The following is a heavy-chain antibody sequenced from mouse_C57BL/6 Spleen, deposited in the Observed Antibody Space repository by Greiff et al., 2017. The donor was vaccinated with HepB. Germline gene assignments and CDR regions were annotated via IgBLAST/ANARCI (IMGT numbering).Heavy chain of an antibody. CDR3: ARGPGYVDY. Sequence: EVQVVESGGDLVKPGGSLKLSCAASGFTFSSYGMSWVRQTPDKRLEWVATISSGGSYTYYPDSVKGRFTISRDNAKNTLYLQMSSLKSEDTAMYYCARGPGYVDYWGRGTTLTVSS. CDR1: GFTFSSYG. J-gene: IGHJ2*01. V-gene: IGHV5-6*01. CDR2: ISSGGSYT.